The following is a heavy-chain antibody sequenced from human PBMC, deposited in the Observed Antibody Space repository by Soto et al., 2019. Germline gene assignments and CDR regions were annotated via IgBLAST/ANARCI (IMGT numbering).Heavy chain of an antibody. J-gene: IGHJ5*02. V-gene: IGHV4-31*03. Sequence: PSETLSLTCTVSGGSISSGVYYWSWIRQHPGKGLEWIGYIYYSGSTYYNPSLKSRVTISVDTSKNQFSLKLSSVTAADTAVYYCARLGRGGIGFDPWGQGTLVTVSS. CDR3: ARLGRGGIGFDP. CDR2: IYYSGST. CDR1: GGSISSGVYY. D-gene: IGHD3-16*01.